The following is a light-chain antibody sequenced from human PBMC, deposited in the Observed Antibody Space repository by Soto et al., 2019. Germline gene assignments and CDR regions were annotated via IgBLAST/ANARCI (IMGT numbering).Light chain of an antibody. V-gene: IGKV1-5*01. Sequence: DIQMTQSPSTLSAXXXXXXXXXXRASQTISSWLAWYQQKPGKAPNLLIYDASTLERGVPSRFSGTGSGTEFTLTIDRLQPDDFATYYCQQYHTSSITFGQGTRLEI. CDR1: QTISSW. CDR3: QQYHTSSIT. J-gene: IGKJ5*01. CDR2: DAS.